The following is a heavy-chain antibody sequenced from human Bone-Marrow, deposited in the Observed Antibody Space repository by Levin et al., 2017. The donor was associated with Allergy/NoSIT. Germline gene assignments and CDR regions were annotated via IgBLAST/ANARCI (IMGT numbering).Heavy chain of an antibody. CDR3: ARDMVRGVIIGDYFDY. V-gene: IGHV3-30-3*01. Sequence: GESLKISCAASGFTFSSYAMHWVRQAPGKGLEWVAVISYDGSNKYYADSVKGRFTISRDNSKNTLYLQMNSLRAEDTAVYYCARDMVRGVIIGDYFDYWGQGTLVTVSS. CDR1: GFTFSSYA. D-gene: IGHD3-10*01. CDR2: ISYDGSNK. J-gene: IGHJ4*02.